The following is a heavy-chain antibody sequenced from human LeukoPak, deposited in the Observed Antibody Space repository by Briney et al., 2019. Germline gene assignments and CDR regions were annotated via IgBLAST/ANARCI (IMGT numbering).Heavy chain of an antibody. V-gene: IGHV3-21*01. J-gene: IGHJ4*02. Sequence: GGSLRLSRAASGFTFSSYNMNWVRQAPGKGQEWVSSISSGSTYIYYADSVKGRFTISRDNAKNSLYLQMNSLRAEDTAVYYCARGERGDYWGQGTLVTVSS. CDR1: GFTFSSYN. CDR2: ISSGSTYI. D-gene: IGHD1-26*01. CDR3: ARGERGDY.